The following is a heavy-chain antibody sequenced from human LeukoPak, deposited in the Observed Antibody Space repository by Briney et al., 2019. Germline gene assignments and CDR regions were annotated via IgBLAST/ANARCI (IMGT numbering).Heavy chain of an antibody. CDR1: GGSISSSSYY. D-gene: IGHD5-24*01. Sequence: KPSGTLSLTCTVSGGSISSSSYYWGWIRQPPGKGLEWIGSIYYSGSTYYNPALKSRITISVDPSKHQFSLKLSSVTAADTAVYYCARHVQRRRDGYPYDKYYFDYWGQGTLVTVSS. CDR3: ARHVQRRRDGYPYDKYYFDY. J-gene: IGHJ4*02. CDR2: IYYSGST. V-gene: IGHV4-39*01.